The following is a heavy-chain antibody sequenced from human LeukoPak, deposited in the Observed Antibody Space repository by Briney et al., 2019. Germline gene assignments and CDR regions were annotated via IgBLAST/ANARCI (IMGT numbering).Heavy chain of an antibody. CDR1: GGSISSGGYY. CDR3: ARDLGYSYGREYDAFDI. V-gene: IGHV4-30-2*01. D-gene: IGHD5-18*01. J-gene: IGHJ3*02. Sequence: PSETLSLTCTVSGGSISSGGYYWSWIRQPPGKGLEWIGYIYHSGSTYYNPSLKSRVTISVDRSKNQFSLKLSSVTAADTAVYYCARDLGYSYGREYDAFDIWGQGTMVTVSS. CDR2: IYHSGST.